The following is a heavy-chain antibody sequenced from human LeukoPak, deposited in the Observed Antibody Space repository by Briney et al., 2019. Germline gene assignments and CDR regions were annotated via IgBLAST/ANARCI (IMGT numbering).Heavy chain of an antibody. CDR3: AREHGSYLRYFDY. D-gene: IGHD1-26*01. CDR1: GYTFTGYY. CDR2: INPNSGGT. V-gene: IGHV1-2*02. J-gene: IGHJ4*02. Sequence: GASVKVSCKASGYTFTGYYMHWVRQAPGQGLEWMGWINPNSGGTNYAQKFQGRVTMTRDTSISTAYVELSRLRSDDTAVYYCAREHGSYLRYFDYWGQGTLVTVSS.